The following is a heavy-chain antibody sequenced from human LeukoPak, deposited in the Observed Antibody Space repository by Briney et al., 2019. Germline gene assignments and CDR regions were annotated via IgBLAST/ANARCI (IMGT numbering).Heavy chain of an antibody. CDR2: IKSKTAGGTT. CDR1: GFTFSNAW. V-gene: IGHV3-15*01. D-gene: IGHD2-21*01. Sequence: GQSLRLSCPGSGFTFSNAWMSWVRQAQGKGLEWVGRIKSKTAGGTTDYTAPVKGRFTISRDDSENTLYLQMNSLKTEDTALYFCTKEVNYWGQGTLVTVSS. J-gene: IGHJ4*02. CDR3: TKEVNY.